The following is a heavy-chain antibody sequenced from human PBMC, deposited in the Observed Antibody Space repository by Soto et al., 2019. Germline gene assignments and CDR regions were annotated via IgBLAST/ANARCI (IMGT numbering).Heavy chain of an antibody. CDR3: AKDVSRHFAYWLDP. D-gene: IGHD3-16*01. V-gene: IGHV1-2*02. J-gene: IGHJ5*02. CDR1: GFTFTGYY. Sequence: ASVKVSCKASGFTFTGYYIHWLRQAPGQGLEWMGWINAHSDGTEYAQKFQGRVTLTRDTSTSTAYMTLSSLRSDDTAIYYCAKDVSRHFAYWLDPWGQGTQVTVSS. CDR2: INAHSDGT.